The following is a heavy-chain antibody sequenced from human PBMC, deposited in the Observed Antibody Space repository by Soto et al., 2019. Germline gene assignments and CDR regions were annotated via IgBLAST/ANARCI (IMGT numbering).Heavy chain of an antibody. CDR2: INHDGSST. D-gene: IGHD6-19*01. J-gene: IGHJ3*02. Sequence: EVQLVESGGGLVQPGGSMRLSCAASGFSFSGLWVHWVRQAAGEGLVWVSRINHDGSSTSYADCVEGRFTITRDNARNTGYLQMNRLSVEDTAVYYCTGLSIAVAHFEFHNWGQGTMVTVSS. CDR1: GFSFSGLW. V-gene: IGHV3-74*01. CDR3: TGLSIAVAHFEFHN.